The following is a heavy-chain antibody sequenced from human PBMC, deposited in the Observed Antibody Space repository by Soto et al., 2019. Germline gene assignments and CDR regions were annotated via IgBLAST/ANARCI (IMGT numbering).Heavy chain of an antibody. D-gene: IGHD3-22*01. J-gene: IGHJ6*03. CDR3: ASADRRDPWYYYYMDV. CDR2: IYYSGST. V-gene: IGHV4-39*01. Sequence: QLQLQESGPGLMKPSETLSLTCTVSGGSISSSSYYWGWIRQPPGKGLEWIGSIYYSGSTYYNPSLKSRVTISVDTSKNQFSLKLSSVTAADTAVYYCASADRRDPWYYYYMDVWGKGTTVTVSS. CDR1: GGSISSSSYY.